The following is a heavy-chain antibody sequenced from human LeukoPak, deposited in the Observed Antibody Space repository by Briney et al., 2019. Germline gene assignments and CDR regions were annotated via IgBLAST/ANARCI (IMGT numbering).Heavy chain of an antibody. CDR1: GYTFTSYY. D-gene: IGHD3-22*01. CDR2: INPSGSST. V-gene: IGHV1-46*01. J-gene: IGHJ6*03. CDR3: ARDLPYYYDSSGYYMDV. Sequence: GASVKVSCKASGYTFTSYYMHWVRQAPGQGLEWMGIINPSGSSTRYAQKFQGRVTMTRDTSISTAYMELSRLRSDDTAVYYCARDLPYYYDSSGYYMDVWGKGTTVTVSS.